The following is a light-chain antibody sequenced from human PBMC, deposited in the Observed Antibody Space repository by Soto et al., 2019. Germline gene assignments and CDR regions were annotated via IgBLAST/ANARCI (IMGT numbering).Light chain of an antibody. Sequence: EVLMTQSPATLSVSPGETVTLSCRASQSVSGNLAWYQQKPGQAPRLLIHGASTRATDIPARFSGSGSGTEFTLTITSLQSEDFAVYYCQQYDNWPWTFGQGTKVEIK. CDR1: QSVSGN. V-gene: IGKV3-15*01. CDR3: QQYDNWPWT. CDR2: GAS. J-gene: IGKJ1*01.